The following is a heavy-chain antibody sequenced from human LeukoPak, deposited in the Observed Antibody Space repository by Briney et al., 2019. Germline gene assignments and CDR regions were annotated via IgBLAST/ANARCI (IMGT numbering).Heavy chain of an antibody. CDR2: IYSGGNT. Sequence: PGGSLRLSCAASGFTVSRNYMSWVRQAPGKGLEWVSVIYSGGNTDYSDSVKGRLTISRDNSKNTLYLQMNSLRAEDTAVYYCASGGVFSSSWNDNWGQGTLVTVSS. J-gene: IGHJ4*02. CDR3: ASGGVFSSSWNDN. CDR1: GFTVSRNY. V-gene: IGHV3-53*01. D-gene: IGHD6-13*01.